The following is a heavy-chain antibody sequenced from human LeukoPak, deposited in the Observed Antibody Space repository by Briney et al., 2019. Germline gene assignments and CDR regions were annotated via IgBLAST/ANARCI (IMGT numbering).Heavy chain of an antibody. D-gene: IGHD5-18*01. CDR3: ARGSGPTPDTAMVDY. Sequence: ASVKVSCKASGYTFTSYYMHWVRQAPGQGLEWMGIINPNGGSTSYAQKFQGRVTMTRDTSTSTVYMELSSLRSEDTAVYYCARGSGPTPDTAMVDYWGQGTLVTVSS. CDR2: INPNGGST. CDR1: GYTFTSYY. V-gene: IGHV1-46*01. J-gene: IGHJ4*02.